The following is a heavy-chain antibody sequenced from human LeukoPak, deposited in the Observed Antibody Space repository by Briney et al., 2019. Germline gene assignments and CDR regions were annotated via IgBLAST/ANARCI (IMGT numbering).Heavy chain of an antibody. Sequence: GGSLRLSCAASGLTFSSHWMHWVRQAPGKGLEWVANIKQDGSEKYYVDSVKGRFTISRDNARNSLYLQMNSLRAEDTAVYYCARDREPLGMVATVSDYWGQGTLVTVSS. CDR2: IKQDGSEK. V-gene: IGHV3-7*01. D-gene: IGHD5-12*01. J-gene: IGHJ4*02. CDR3: ARDREPLGMVATVSDY. CDR1: GLTFSSHW.